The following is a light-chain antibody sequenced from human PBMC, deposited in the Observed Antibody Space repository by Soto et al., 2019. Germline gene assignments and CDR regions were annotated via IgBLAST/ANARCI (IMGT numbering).Light chain of an antibody. Sequence: DIQMTQSPASLSASVGDRVTITCRASQGISNYLAWYQQKPGKVPKLLIYAASTLQSGVPSRFSGSGSGTDFTLTVSSLQPEDVATYYCQKYNSAPPGTFGQGNKV. CDR3: QKYNSAPPGT. V-gene: IGKV1-27*01. J-gene: IGKJ1*01. CDR1: QGISNY. CDR2: AAS.